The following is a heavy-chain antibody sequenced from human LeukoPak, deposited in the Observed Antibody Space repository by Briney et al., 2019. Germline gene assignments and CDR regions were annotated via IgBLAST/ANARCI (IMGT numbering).Heavy chain of an antibody. CDR3: AGHHQAYSRTY. Sequence: ETLSLTCAVYGGSFSGYYWSWIRQPPGKGLVWVSRISTDGSSTTYADSVKGRFTISRDNAKDTLYLQMNSLRAEDTAVYYCAGHHQAYSRTYWGQGTPVTVSS. CDR1: GGSFSGYY. D-gene: IGHD6-13*01. CDR2: ISTDGSST. V-gene: IGHV3-74*03. J-gene: IGHJ4*02.